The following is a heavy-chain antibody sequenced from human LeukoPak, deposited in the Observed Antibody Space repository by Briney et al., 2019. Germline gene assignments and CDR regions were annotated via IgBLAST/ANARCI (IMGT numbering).Heavy chain of an antibody. V-gene: IGHV3-73*01. CDR1: GFTFSGSA. J-gene: IGHJ4*02. CDR3: LTYSSGWYPFDY. CDR2: IISKANSYAT. Sequence: GGSLRLSCAASGFTFSGSAMDWVRQASGKGREWVGRIISKANSYATAYAASVKGRFTISRDDSKNTAYLQMNSLKTEDTAVYYCLTYSSGWYPFDYWGQGTLVTVSS. D-gene: IGHD6-19*01.